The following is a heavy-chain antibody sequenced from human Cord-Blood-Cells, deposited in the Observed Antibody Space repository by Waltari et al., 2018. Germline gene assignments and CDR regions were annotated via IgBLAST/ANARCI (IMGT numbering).Heavy chain of an antibody. CDR3: TRGNDYGDY. D-gene: IGHD2-8*01. J-gene: IGHJ4*02. CDR1: GFTFSGSA. Sequence: EVQLVESGGGLVQPGGSLKLSCAASGFTFSGSAMHWVRQASGKGVEWVGRIRSKANSYATAYAASVKGRFTISRDDSKNTAYLQMNSLKTEDTAVYYCTRGNDYGDYWGQGTLVTVSS. CDR2: IRSKANSYAT. V-gene: IGHV3-73*01.